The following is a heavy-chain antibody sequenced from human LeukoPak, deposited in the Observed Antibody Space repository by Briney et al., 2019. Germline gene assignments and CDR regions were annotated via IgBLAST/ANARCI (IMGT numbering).Heavy chain of an antibody. CDR3: ATDLVGATTTRGVEYFQH. CDR1: GYTLTELS. Sequence: GASVKVSCKVSGYTLTELSMHWVRQAPGKGLEWMGGFDPEDGETIYAQKFQGGVTMTEDTSTDTAYMELSSLRSEDTAVYYCATDLVGATTTRGVEYFQHWGQGTLVTVSS. V-gene: IGHV1-24*01. J-gene: IGHJ1*01. D-gene: IGHD1-26*01. CDR2: FDPEDGET.